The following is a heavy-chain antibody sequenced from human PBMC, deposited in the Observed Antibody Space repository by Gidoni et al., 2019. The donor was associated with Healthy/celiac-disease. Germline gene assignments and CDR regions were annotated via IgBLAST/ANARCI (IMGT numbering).Heavy chain of an antibody. Sequence: QVQLVESGGGVVQPGRSLRLSGAASGFTFSPYGMHWVRQSPGKGLEWLAVILYDRSNNCYADSVKGRFTLSSDTSNNTLYLQMHSLSAEDTAVYYCSRDILDGYCFDYWGQGTLVTVSS. J-gene: IGHJ4*02. CDR1: GFTFSPYG. V-gene: IGHV3-33*01. CDR3: SRDILDGYCFDY. CDR2: ILYDRSNN. D-gene: IGHD3-22*01.